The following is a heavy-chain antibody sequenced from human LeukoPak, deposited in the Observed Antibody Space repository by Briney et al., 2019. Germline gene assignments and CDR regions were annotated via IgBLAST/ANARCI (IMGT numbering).Heavy chain of an antibody. J-gene: IGHJ4*02. CDR2: VYYSGDT. D-gene: IGHD3-22*01. CDR1: GGSISSSGYC. Sequence: SETLSLTCTVSGGSISSSGYCWDWIRQPPGKGLEWIGSVYYSGDTYYKSSLESRVTISVDTSNNRFSLKLNSVTAADTGTYYCARTSGRGSVDPGTSGYVDSWGQGSLVTVSS. CDR3: ARTSGRGSVDPGTSGYVDS. V-gene: IGHV4-39*01.